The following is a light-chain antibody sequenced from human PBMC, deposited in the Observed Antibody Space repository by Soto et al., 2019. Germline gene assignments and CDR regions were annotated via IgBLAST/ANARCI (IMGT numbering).Light chain of an antibody. CDR1: SSNIGSNT. V-gene: IGLV1-44*01. CDR3: AAWDDSLNGLV. J-gene: IGLJ1*01. CDR2: SNN. Sequence: QSVLTQPPSASGTPGQSVTISCSGSSSNIGSNTVNWYQQLPGTAPKLLIYSNNQRPSGVPDRLSGSKSGTSASLAISGLQSEDEADYYCAAWDDSLNGLVFGTGTKLTVL.